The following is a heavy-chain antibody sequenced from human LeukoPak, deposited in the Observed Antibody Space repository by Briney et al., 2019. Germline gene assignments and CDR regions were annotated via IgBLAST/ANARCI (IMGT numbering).Heavy chain of an antibody. D-gene: IGHD3-22*01. Sequence: SETLSLTCTVSGGSISSYYWSWIRQPPGKGLEWIGYIYYSGSTNYNPSLKSRVTISADTSRNQFSLKLDSVTAADTAVYYCARDAGFYDSSGYSFSFFDYWGQGTLVTVSS. CDR3: ARDAGFYDSSGYSFSFFDY. V-gene: IGHV4-59*01. J-gene: IGHJ4*02. CDR2: IYYSGST. CDR1: GGSISSYY.